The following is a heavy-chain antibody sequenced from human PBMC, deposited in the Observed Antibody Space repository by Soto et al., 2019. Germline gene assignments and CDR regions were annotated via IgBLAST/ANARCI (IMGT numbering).Heavy chain of an antibody. J-gene: IGHJ6*02. CDR2: ISYDGSNK. CDR3: ARVGIAVAGYYYGMDV. D-gene: IGHD6-19*01. Sequence: QVQLVESGGGVVQPGRSLRLSCAASGFTFSSYAMHWVRQAPDKGLEWVAVISYDGSNKYYADSVKGRFTISRDNSKNTLYLQMNSLRAEDTAVYYCARVGIAVAGYYYGMDVWGQGTTVTVSS. V-gene: IGHV3-30-3*01. CDR1: GFTFSSYA.